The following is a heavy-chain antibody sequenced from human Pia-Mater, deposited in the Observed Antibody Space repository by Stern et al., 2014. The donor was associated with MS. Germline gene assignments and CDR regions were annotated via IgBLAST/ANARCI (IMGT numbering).Heavy chain of an antibody. D-gene: IGHD3-9*01. CDR1: GYNFSNFY. V-gene: IGHV1-46*01. CDR3: VRLRGYNVLTGYLDY. J-gene: IGHJ4*02. CDR2: IYPSGERT. Sequence: VQLVQSGAEVKKPGTSVKIACKASGYNFSNFYIHWVRQVPGQGLEWMGVIYPSGERTSYARTLGGRLTMTGDTCTSTGNLALNRLTSADTAIYYCVRLRGYNVLTGYLDYWGQGTLVTVSS.